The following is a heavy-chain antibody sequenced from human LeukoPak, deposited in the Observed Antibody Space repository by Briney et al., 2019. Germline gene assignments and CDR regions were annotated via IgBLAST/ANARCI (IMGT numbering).Heavy chain of an antibody. CDR1: GGSISSGDYY. J-gene: IGHJ5*02. CDR2: IYYSGST. CDR3: ARDRGSGSYPQNWFDP. Sequence: SETLSLTCTVSGGSISSGDYYWSWIRQPPGKGLEWIGYIYYSGSTYYNPSLKSRVTISVDTSKNQFSLKLSSVTAADTAVYYCARDRGSGSYPQNWFDPWGQGTLVTVSS. D-gene: IGHD3-10*01. V-gene: IGHV4-30-4*01.